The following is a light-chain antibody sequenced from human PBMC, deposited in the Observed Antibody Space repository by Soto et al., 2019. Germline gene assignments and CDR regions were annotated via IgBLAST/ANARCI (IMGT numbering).Light chain of an antibody. J-gene: IGLJ1*01. V-gene: IGLV2-18*01. CDR1: STDFVSYNR. Sequence: QSALTQPPSVSGSPGQSVTISCTGTSTDFVSYNRVSWYQQPPGTAPKLIIYEASNRPSGVPDRFSGSKSGNTASLTISGLRAADEVDYYCSLYTSENTYVFGTGTKVTV. CDR2: EAS. CDR3: SLYTSENTYV.